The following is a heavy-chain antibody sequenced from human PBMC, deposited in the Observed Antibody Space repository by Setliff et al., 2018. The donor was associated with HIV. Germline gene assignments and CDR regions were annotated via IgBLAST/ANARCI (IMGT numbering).Heavy chain of an antibody. CDR2: IHTGTGDT. CDR3: ARDPCLVHTITCSFDI. V-gene: IGHV1-3*04. Sequence: ASVKVSCKASGYTFTTCSIHWVRQAPGQRPEWMGWIHTGTGDTKYSQKFQGRVTITRDTSASTAYMDLNSLRSEDTAVYYCARDPCLVHTITCSFDIWGQGTMVTVSS. J-gene: IGHJ3*02. CDR1: GYTFTTCS. D-gene: IGHD5-12*01.